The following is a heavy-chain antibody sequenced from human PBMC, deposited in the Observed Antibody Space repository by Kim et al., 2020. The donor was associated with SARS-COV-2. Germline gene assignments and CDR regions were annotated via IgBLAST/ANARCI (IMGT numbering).Heavy chain of an antibody. CDR1: GYSFTSYW. CDR3: ARGRGELWFGELFARWFDT. V-gene: IGHV5-51*01. D-gene: IGHD3-10*01. Sequence: GESLKISCKGSGYSFTSYWIGWVRQMPGKGLEWMGIIYPGDSDTRYSPSFQGQVTIAADKSISTAYLQWSSLKASDTAMYYCARGRGELWFGELFARWFDTWGQGALITVSS. J-gene: IGHJ5*02. CDR2: IYPGDSDT.